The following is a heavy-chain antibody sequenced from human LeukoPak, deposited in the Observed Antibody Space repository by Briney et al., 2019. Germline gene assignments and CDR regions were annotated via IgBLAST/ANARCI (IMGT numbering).Heavy chain of an antibody. CDR1: GFTFSTYW. D-gene: IGHD3-9*01. CDR2: IKPDGGEK. Sequence: PGGSLRLSCAASGFTFSTYWMTWVRQAPGKRPEGVANIKPDGGEKAYVDSVKGRFTISRDNAKNSLYLQMRSLTAEDTAVYYCARGTYWLYYWGQGTLVTVSS. V-gene: IGHV3-7*01. J-gene: IGHJ4*02. CDR3: ARGTYWLYY.